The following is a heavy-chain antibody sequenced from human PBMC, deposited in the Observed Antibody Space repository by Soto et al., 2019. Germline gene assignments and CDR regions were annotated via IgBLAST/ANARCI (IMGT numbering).Heavy chain of an antibody. D-gene: IGHD5-12*01. J-gene: IGHJ4*02. Sequence: PGGSLRLSCAASGFTVSSNYMSWVRQAPGKGLEWVSVIYSGGSTYYADSVKGRFTISRDNSKNTLYLQMNSLRAEDTAVYYCARAPWGYDFDYWGQGTLVTVSS. CDR3: ARAPWGYDFDY. CDR1: GFTVSSNY. V-gene: IGHV3-66*01. CDR2: IYSGGST.